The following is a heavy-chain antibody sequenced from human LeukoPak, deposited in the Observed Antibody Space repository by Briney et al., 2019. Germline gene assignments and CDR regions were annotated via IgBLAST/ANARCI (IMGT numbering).Heavy chain of an antibody. CDR1: GGSISSGGYY. D-gene: IGHD3-10*01. V-gene: IGHV4-31*03. CDR3: ARVVSPGGYYFSHFDC. J-gene: IGHJ4*02. CDR2: IYYSGST. Sequence: SQTLSLTCTVSGGSISSGGYYWSWIRQHPGKGLEWIGYIYYSGSTYYNPSLKSRVTISVDTSKNQFSLKLSSVTAADTAVYYYARVVSPGGYYFSHFDCWGQGTLVTVSS.